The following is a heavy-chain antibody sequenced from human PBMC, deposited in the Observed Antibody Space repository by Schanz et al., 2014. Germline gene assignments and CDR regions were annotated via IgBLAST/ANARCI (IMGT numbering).Heavy chain of an antibody. CDR2: TRNKANSYTT. V-gene: IGHV3-72*01. CDR3: ARSPRTDV. CDR1: GFTFSDHH. Sequence: EVQVVESGGGLVQPGGSLRLSCAASGFTFSDHHMDWVRQAPGKGLEWLGRTRNKANSYTTGYAASVKGRFTISRDESKNSLYLQMNSLKTEDTAVYYCARSPRTDVWGQGTMVTVSS. J-gene: IGHJ6*02.